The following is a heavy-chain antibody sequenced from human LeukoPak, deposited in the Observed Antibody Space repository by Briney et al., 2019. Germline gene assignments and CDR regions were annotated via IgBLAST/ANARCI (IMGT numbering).Heavy chain of an antibody. V-gene: IGHV4-34*01. Sequence: SETLSLTCAVYGGSFSGYYWSWIRQPPGKGLEWIGEINHSGSTNYNPSLKSRVTISVDTSKNQFSLKLSSVTAADTAVYYCASEGPRLRYFASVAAFGIWGQGTMVTVSS. CDR3: ASEGPRLRYFASVAAFGI. J-gene: IGHJ3*02. CDR1: GGSFSGYY. CDR2: INHSGST. D-gene: IGHD3-9*01.